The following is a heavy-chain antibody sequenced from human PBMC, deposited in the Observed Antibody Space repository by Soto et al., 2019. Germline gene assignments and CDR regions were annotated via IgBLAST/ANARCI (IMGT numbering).Heavy chain of an antibody. V-gene: IGHV4-39*01. D-gene: IGHD1-26*01. Sequence: PPETLSLTCTVSGDSITSSSFYWGWIRQPPGKGLEWIGHIFHTGATYQNPTLKSRLRMSVDTSKNQFSLNLSSVTATDTAVYYCARRRIVPTTNFDYWGQGTLVTVSS. J-gene: IGHJ4*02. CDR1: GDSITSSSFY. CDR3: ARRRIVPTTNFDY. CDR2: IFHTGAT.